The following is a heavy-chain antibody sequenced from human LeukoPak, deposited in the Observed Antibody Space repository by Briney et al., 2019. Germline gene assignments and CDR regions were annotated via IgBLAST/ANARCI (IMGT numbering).Heavy chain of an antibody. J-gene: IGHJ4*02. V-gene: IGHV3-74*01. Sequence: GGSLRLSCAASGFSFSSYWMHRIRQAPGKGLVWVSRIHSDGIGTSYADSVRGRFIISRDNAKNTLYLQMNSLRAEDTAVYYCARDQGSFDYWGQGTLVTVSS. CDR1: GFSFSSYW. CDR3: ARDQGSFDY. CDR2: IHSDGIGT.